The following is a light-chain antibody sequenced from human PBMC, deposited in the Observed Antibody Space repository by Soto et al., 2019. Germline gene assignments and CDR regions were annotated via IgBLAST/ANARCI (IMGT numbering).Light chain of an antibody. CDR1: SSNIGSNT. Sequence: QSVLTQPPSASGTPGQRVTISCPGSSSNIGSNTVNWYKQLPGTAPKLLIYSNNQRPSGVPDRFSGSKSGTSASLAISGLQSEDEADYYCAAWDDSLNGYVVFGGGTKVTVL. CDR2: SNN. V-gene: IGLV1-44*01. CDR3: AAWDDSLNGYVV. J-gene: IGLJ2*01.